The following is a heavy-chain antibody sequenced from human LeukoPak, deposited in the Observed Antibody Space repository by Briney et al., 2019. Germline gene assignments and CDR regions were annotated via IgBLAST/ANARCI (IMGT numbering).Heavy chain of an antibody. CDR2: MNPNSGNT. Sequence: ASVKVSCKASGYTFTSYDINWVRQAAGQGLEWMGWMNPNSGNTGYAQKFQGRVTMTRNTSISTAYMELSSLRSEDTAVYYCARRMLLLWFGELLDWGQGTLVTVSS. V-gene: IGHV1-8*01. CDR3: ARRMLLLWFGELLD. CDR1: GYTFTSYD. D-gene: IGHD3-10*01. J-gene: IGHJ4*02.